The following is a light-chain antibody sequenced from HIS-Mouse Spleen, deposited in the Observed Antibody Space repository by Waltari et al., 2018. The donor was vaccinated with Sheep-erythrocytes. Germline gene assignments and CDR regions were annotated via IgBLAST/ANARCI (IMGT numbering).Light chain of an antibody. J-gene: IGLJ1*01. CDR3: SSYAGSNNYV. CDR2: EVS. CDR1: SSDVGVYNY. V-gene: IGLV2-8*01. Sequence: QSALTQPPSASGSPGQSVTISCTGPSSDVGVYNYAPGYQQHPGKAPKLMIYEVSKRPSGVPDRFSGSKSGNTASLTVSGLQAEDEADYYCSSYAGSNNYVFGTGTKVTVL.